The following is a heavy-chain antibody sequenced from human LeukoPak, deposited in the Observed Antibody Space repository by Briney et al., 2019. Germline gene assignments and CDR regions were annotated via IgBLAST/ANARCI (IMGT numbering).Heavy chain of an antibody. CDR2: ISSSGSTI. V-gene: IGHV3-11*01. Sequence: GGSLRLSCAASGFTINTYWMSWVRQAPGKGLEWVSYISSSGSTIYYADSVKGRFTISRDNAKNSLYLQMNSLRAEDTAVYYCARANGQQLNRHFDYWGQGTLVTVSS. D-gene: IGHD6-13*01. J-gene: IGHJ4*02. CDR3: ARANGQQLNRHFDY. CDR1: GFTINTYW.